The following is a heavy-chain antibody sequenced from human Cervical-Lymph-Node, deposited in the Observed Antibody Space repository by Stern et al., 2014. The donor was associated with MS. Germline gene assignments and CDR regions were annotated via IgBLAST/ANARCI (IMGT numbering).Heavy chain of an antibody. CDR1: GFSFNEYA. CDR2: ISWNSGTI. CDR3: AKDKVYSSTWQYFDS. V-gene: IGHV3-9*01. Sequence: VQLVESGGGLAQPGRSLRLSCAASGFSFNEYAMHLVRQDPGKGLEWVSGISWNSGTIDYADSGMGRINISRDNAKTSLYLQMNSLRPEDTALYYCAKDKVYSSTWQYFDSWGQGTLVTVSS. D-gene: IGHD6-13*01. J-gene: IGHJ4*02.